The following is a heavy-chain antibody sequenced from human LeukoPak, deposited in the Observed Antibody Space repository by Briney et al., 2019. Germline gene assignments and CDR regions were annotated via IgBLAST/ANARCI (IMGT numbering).Heavy chain of an antibody. J-gene: IGHJ4*02. Sequence: GGSLRLSCAASGFIFSDYYMGGVRQAPGKGREWVSYISNKGSSSTTYYAASVKGRFTISRDDAQNSLYLQMNSLRADDTAVYYGAKDILAAGRFFDYWGQGILVTVSS. CDR1: GFIFSDYY. D-gene: IGHD6-13*01. CDR2: ISNKGSSSTT. V-gene: IGHV3-11*01. CDR3: AKDILAAGRFFDY.